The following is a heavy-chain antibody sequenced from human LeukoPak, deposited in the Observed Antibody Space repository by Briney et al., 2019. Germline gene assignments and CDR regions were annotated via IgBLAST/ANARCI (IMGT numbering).Heavy chain of an antibody. V-gene: IGHV3-53*01. CDR3: ARGIGRWLLYFDY. J-gene: IGHJ4*02. CDR1: GFTVISNY. D-gene: IGHD5-24*01. CDR2: IYGGGST. Sequence: GGSLRLSCAASGFTVISNYMSWVRQAPGKGLELVSVIYGGGSTYYAASVKGRFTISRDNIMHTPYLQINSMRAKKTAGVYCARGIGRWLLYFDYWGQGTLVSVSP.